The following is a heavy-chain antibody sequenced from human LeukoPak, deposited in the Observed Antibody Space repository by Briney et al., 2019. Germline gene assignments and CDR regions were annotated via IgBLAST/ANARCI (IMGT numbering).Heavy chain of an antibody. J-gene: IGHJ4*02. CDR3: ARGARAGYNLEPFDY. V-gene: IGHV4-59*08. D-gene: IGHD5-24*01. CDR1: GSSMSSYY. Sequence: PSETLSLTCTVSGSSMSSYYWSWIRQPPGKGLEWIGYIYYSGSTKYNPSLKSRVTISVDTSKNQFSLELSSVTAADTAVYYCARGARAGYNLEPFDYWGQGTLVTVSS. CDR2: IYYSGST.